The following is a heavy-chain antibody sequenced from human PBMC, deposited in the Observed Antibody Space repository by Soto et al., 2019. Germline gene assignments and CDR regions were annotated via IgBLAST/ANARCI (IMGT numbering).Heavy chain of an antibody. CDR2: IYWDDDK. J-gene: IGHJ4*03. Sequence: QITLKESGPTRVKPTQTLTLTCTFSGFSLSTSGVGVGWIRQPPGKALERLALIYWDDDKRYSPSLKNRLTSPKDTPKNQVVLTMTNMDPVGTATYYCAQRAGLQGNWNGGSFDSWGQGALVTVSS. CDR1: GFSLSTSGVG. D-gene: IGHD1-1*01. CDR3: AQRAGLQGNWNGGSFDS. V-gene: IGHV2-5*02.